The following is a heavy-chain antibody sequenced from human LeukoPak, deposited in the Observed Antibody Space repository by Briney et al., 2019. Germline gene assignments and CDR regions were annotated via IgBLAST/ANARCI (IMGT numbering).Heavy chain of an antibody. V-gene: IGHV3-30*18. J-gene: IGHJ4*02. D-gene: IGHD1-1*01. CDR2: ISYDGSNK. CDR1: GFTFSSYG. Sequence: GGSLRLSCAASGFTFSSYGMHWVRQAPGKGLEWVAVISYDGSNKYYADSVKGRFTISRDNSKNTLYLQMNSLRAEDTAVYYCAKDRIRWGATGAPYYFDYWGQGTLVTVSS. CDR3: AKDRIRWGATGAPYYFDY.